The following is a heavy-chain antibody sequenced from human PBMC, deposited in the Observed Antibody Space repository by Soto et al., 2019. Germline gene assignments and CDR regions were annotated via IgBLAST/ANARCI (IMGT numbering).Heavy chain of an antibody. CDR2: IYYSGST. CDR1: GGSISSGGYY. J-gene: IGHJ4*02. V-gene: IGHV4-31*03. Sequence: QVQLQESGPGLVKPSQTLSLTCTVSGGSISSGGYYWSWIRQHPGKGLEWIGYIYYSGSTYYNPXLKRRVTISVXXSXNXXSLKLSSVTAADTAVYYCARGLDVVVVAATYYFDYWGQGTLVTVSS. CDR3: ARGLDVVVVAATYYFDY. D-gene: IGHD2-15*01.